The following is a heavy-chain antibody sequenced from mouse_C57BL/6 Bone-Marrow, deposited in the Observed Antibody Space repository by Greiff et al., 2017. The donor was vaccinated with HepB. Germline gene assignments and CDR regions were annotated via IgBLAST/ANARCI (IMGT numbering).Heavy chain of an antibody. Sequence: VQRVESGPELVKPGASVKISCKASGYAFSSSWMNWVKQRPGKGLEWIGRIYPGDGDTNYNGKFKGKATLTADKSSSTAYMQLSSLTSEDSAVYFCARSYDGYYGYWGQGTTLTVSS. D-gene: IGHD2-3*01. CDR1: GYAFSSSW. V-gene: IGHV1-82*01. J-gene: IGHJ2*01. CDR3: ARSYDGYYGY. CDR2: IYPGDGDT.